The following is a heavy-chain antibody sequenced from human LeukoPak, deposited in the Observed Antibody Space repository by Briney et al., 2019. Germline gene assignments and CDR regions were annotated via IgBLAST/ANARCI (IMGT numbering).Heavy chain of an antibody. V-gene: IGHV3-33*01. J-gene: IGHJ4*02. D-gene: IGHD3-22*01. CDR2: IWYDGSNK. Sequence: HPGGSLRLSCAASGFTFSSYGMHWVRQAPGKGLEWVAVIWYDGSNKYYADSVKGRFTISRDNSKNTLYLQMNSLRAEDTAVYYCARTYYYDSSGYYYSAGIDYWGQGTLVTVSS. CDR3: ARTYYYDSSGYYYSAGIDY. CDR1: GFTFSSYG.